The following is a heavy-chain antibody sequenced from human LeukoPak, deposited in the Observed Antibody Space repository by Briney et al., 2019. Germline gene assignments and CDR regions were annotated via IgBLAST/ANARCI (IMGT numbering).Heavy chain of an antibody. V-gene: IGHV1-2*02. J-gene: IGHJ4*02. CDR3: ARVIGAQESYFAY. D-gene: IGHD3-22*01. Sequence: RASVKVSCKASGHTFTDYYMHWVRQAPGQGLEWMGCINPNSGGSNYAQKFQGRVTMTRDTSISTAYMELSRLTSDDTAVYYCARVIGAQESYFAYWGQGTLVTVSS. CDR1: GHTFTDYY. CDR2: INPNSGGS.